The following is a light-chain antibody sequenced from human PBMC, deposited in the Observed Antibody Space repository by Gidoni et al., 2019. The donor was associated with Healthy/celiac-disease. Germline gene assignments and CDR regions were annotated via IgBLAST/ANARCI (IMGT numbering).Light chain of an antibody. V-gene: IGKV1-39*01. J-gene: IGKJ2*01. Sequence: TQITHSPSSLPASVGTRVTITCRASQSISSYLNWYQQKPGKAPKLLIYAASSLQSGDPSRFSGSGSGTDFTLTISSLQPEDFATYYCQQSYSTLYTFGQGTKLEIK. CDR2: AAS. CDR1: QSISSY. CDR3: QQSYSTLYT.